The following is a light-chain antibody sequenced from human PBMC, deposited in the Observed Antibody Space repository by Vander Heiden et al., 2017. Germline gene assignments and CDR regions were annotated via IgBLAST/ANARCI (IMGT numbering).Light chain of an antibody. Sequence: SSALTPPPSVPAPQVQTARITCSGDALPKQNAYWYQQKPGQAPLLVIYKDTERPSGIPERFSGSSSGTTVTLTIGGVQAEDEADYYCQSTDISSASVLFGGGTKLTVL. CDR2: KDT. CDR1: ALPKQN. J-gene: IGLJ2*01. V-gene: IGLV3-25*03. CDR3: QSTDISSASVL.